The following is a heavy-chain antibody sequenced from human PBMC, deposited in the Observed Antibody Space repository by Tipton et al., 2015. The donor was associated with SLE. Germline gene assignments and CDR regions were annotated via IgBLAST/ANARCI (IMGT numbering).Heavy chain of an antibody. CDR1: GFTFSSYS. Sequence: SLRLSCAASGFTFSSYSMNWVRQAPGKGLEWVSAISGSGGSTYYADSVKGRFTISRDNSKNTLYLQMNSLRAEDTAVYYCANPLAAQNYWGQGTLVTVSS. CDR2: ISGSGGST. V-gene: IGHV3-23*01. CDR3: ANPLAAQNY. J-gene: IGHJ4*02. D-gene: IGHD6-13*01.